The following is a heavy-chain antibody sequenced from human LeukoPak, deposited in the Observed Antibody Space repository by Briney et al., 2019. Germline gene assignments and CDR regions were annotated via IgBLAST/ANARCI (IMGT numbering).Heavy chain of an antibody. D-gene: IGHD5-12*01. Sequence: PSETLSLTCAVSGGSISSSNWWSWVRQPPGKGLEWIGEIYHSGSTNYNPSLKSRVTISVDKSKNQFSLKLSSVTAADTAVYYCARVSWWATMSFDYWGQGTLVTVSS. CDR2: IYHSGST. J-gene: IGHJ4*02. V-gene: IGHV4-4*02. CDR1: GGSISSSNW. CDR3: ARVSWWATMSFDY.